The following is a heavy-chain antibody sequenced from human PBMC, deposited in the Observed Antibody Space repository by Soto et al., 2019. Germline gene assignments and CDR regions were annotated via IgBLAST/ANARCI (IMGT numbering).Heavy chain of an antibody. CDR2: IYYSGST. V-gene: IGHV4-59*01. Sequence: QVQLQESGPGLVKPSETLSLTCTVSGGSISSYYWSWIRQPPGKGLEWIGNIYYSGSTNYNPSLTSRVTISVDTSKNQFSLKLSSVTAADTAVYYCARGYGDYVSDYWGQGALVTVSS. D-gene: IGHD4-17*01. J-gene: IGHJ4*02. CDR1: GGSISSYY. CDR3: ARGYGDYVSDY.